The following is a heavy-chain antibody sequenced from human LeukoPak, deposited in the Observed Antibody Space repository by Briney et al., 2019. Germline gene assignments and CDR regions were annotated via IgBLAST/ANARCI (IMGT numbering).Heavy chain of an antibody. CDR2: MNPYSGDT. Sequence: ASVKVSCXASGYTFTGYHIHWVRQAPGQGLGWMGRMNPYSGDTNFAQKFQGRVTMTRDTSITTAYMDLSSLTPDDTAVYFCARDQGSLTRSWYTGYWGQGTQVTVSS. CDR3: ARDQGSLTRSWYTGY. V-gene: IGHV1-2*06. D-gene: IGHD6-13*01. CDR1: GYTFTGYH. J-gene: IGHJ4*02.